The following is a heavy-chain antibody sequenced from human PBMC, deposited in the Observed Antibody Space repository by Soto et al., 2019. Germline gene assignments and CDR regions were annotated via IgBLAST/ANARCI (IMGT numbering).Heavy chain of an antibody. CDR2: ISAYNGNT. CDR1: GYTFTSYG. J-gene: IGHJ4*02. D-gene: IGHD1-1*01. Sequence: ASVKISCKATGYTFTSYGISWVRQAPGQGLEWMGWISAYNGNTNYEQKLQGRVTMTTDTSTSTAYMELRSLRSDDTDVYYCAREDVSTVEYWGKGTLVTVSS. CDR3: AREDVSTVEY. V-gene: IGHV1-18*01.